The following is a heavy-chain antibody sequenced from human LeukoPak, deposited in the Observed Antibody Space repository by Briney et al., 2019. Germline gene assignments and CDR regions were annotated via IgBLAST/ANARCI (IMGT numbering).Heavy chain of an antibody. CDR3: ARSPDCGGDCYPSLFDP. CDR2: IYYSGST. Sequence: NSSGTLSLTCAVSGGSISSSNWWSWVRQPPGKGLEWIGSIYYSGSTYYNPSLKSRVTISVDTSKNQFSLKLSSVTAADTAVYYCARSPDCGGDCYPSLFDPWGQGTLVTVSS. V-gene: IGHV4-4*02. D-gene: IGHD2-21*02. J-gene: IGHJ5*02. CDR1: GGSISSSNW.